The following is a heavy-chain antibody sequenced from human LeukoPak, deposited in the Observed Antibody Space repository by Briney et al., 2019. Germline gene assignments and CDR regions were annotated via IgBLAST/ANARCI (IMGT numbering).Heavy chain of an antibody. CDR3: ARGYYYGSRTYAYFDS. D-gene: IGHD3-10*01. CDR1: GFTFSSYG. V-gene: IGHV3-30*03. Sequence: GRSLRLSCAASGFTFSSYGMHWVRQAPGQGLEWVAFTPYTDTNENYGDSVKGRFTISRDISESTLYLQMNSLRPEDTAIYYCARGYYYGSRTYAYFDSWGQGTLVTVSS. CDR2: TPYTDTNE. J-gene: IGHJ4*02.